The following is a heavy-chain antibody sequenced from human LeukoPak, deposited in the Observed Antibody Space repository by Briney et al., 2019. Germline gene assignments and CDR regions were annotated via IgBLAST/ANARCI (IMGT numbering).Heavy chain of an antibody. D-gene: IGHD6-19*01. J-gene: IGHJ4*02. CDR3: ARDPSEYSSGWSPRDY. CDR1: GYTFTGYY. CDR2: INPNSGGT. Sequence: ASEKVSCKASGYTFTGYYMHWVRQAPGQGLEWMGWINPNSGGTNYAQKFQGRVTMTRDTSISTAYMELSRLRSDDTAVYYCARDPSEYSSGWSPRDYWGQGTLVTVSS. V-gene: IGHV1-2*02.